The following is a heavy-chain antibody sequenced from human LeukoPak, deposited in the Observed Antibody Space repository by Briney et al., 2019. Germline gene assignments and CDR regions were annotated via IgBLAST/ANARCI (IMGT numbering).Heavy chain of an antibody. CDR1: GFTFSDYY. Sequence: PGGSLSLSCAASGFTFSDYYMSWIRQAPGKGLEWVSYISSSSSYTNYADSVKGRFTISRDNAKNSLYLQMNSLRAEDTAVYYCARVHFDAFDIWGQGTMVTVSS. J-gene: IGHJ3*02. CDR3: ARVHFDAFDI. CDR2: ISSSSSYT. D-gene: IGHD3-3*02. V-gene: IGHV3-11*05.